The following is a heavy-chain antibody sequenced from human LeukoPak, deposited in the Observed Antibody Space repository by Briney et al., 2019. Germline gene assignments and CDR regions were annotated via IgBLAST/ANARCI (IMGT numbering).Heavy chain of an antibody. J-gene: IGHJ1*01. CDR3: ARDDSSSYIQGYFQH. CDR1: GFTFSSYS. D-gene: IGHD6-13*01. Sequence: PGGSLRLSCSASGFTFSSYSMNWVRQAPGKGLEWVSSISSSSSYIYYADSVKGRFTISRDNAKNSLYLQMNSLRAEDTAVYYCARDDSSSYIQGYFQHWGQGTLVTVSS. V-gene: IGHV3-21*01. CDR2: ISSSSSYI.